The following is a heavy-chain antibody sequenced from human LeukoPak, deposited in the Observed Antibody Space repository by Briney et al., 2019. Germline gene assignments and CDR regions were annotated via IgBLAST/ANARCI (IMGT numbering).Heavy chain of an antibody. CDR1: GFTFSSYG. Sequence: PGGSLRLSCAASGFTFSSYGMSWVRQAPGKGLEWVSAISGSGGSTYYADSVKGRFTISRDNSKSTLYLQMNSLRAEDTAVYYCAKEGVVAAKGNPFDPWGQGTLVTVSS. CDR3: AKEGVVAAKGNPFDP. V-gene: IGHV3-23*01. CDR2: ISGSGGST. D-gene: IGHD2-15*01. J-gene: IGHJ5*02.